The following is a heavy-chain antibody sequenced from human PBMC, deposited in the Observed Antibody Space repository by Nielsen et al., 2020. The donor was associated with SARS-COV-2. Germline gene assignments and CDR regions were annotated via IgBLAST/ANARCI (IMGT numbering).Heavy chain of an antibody. V-gene: IGHV5-10-1*01. D-gene: IGHD6-13*01. Sequence: VRQMPGKGLEWMGRIDPSDSYTNYSPSFQGHVTISADKSINTAYLQWNSLKASDTAMYYCARLGGGIAAAGAYYYYGMDVWGQGTTVTVSS. CDR3: ARLGGGIAAAGAYYYYGMDV. J-gene: IGHJ6*02. CDR2: IDPSDSYT.